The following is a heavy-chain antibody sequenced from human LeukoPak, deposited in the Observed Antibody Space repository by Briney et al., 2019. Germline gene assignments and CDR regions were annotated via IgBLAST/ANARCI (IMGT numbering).Heavy chain of an antibody. J-gene: IGHJ6*04. CDR1: GGSISSSSYY. CDR3: ARERMVRGVPPPRSTWAYYYYGMDV. V-gene: IGHV4-39*07. D-gene: IGHD3-10*01. Sequence: PSETLSLTCTVSGGSISSSSYYWGWIRQPPGKGLEWIGSIYYSGSTYYNPSLKSRVTISVDTSKNQFSLKLSSVTAADTAVYYCARERMVRGVPPPRSTWAYYYYGMDVWGKGTTVTVSS. CDR2: IYYSGST.